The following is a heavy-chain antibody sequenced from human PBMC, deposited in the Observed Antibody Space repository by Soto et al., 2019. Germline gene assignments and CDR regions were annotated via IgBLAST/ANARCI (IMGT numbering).Heavy chain of an antibody. D-gene: IGHD3-9*01. Sequence: PGESLKISCKGSGYSFTSYWIGWVRQMPGKGLEWMGIIYPGDSDTRYSPSFQGQVTISADKSISTAYLQWSSLKASDTAMYYCARLLYYDILTGYQTFDYYYYGMDVWGQGTTVTVSS. CDR3: ARLLYYDILTGYQTFDYYYYGMDV. V-gene: IGHV5-51*01. J-gene: IGHJ6*02. CDR1: GYSFTSYW. CDR2: IYPGDSDT.